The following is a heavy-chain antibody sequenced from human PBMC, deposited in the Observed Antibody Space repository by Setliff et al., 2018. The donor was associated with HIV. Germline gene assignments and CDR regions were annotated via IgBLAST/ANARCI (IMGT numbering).Heavy chain of an antibody. CDR3: AKRGYVSAWHDEPVQFYQHMDV. Sequence: PGGSLRLSCAASGFTFSSYAMSWVRQAPGKGLDWVSAISSSGGSTYYADSVKGRFTISRDNSKNTLYMQMNNLRAEDTAVYYCAKRGYVSAWHDEPVQFYQHMDVWGKGTTVTVSS. J-gene: IGHJ6*03. D-gene: IGHD6-19*01. V-gene: IGHV3-23*01. CDR1: GFTFSSYA. CDR2: ISSSGGST.